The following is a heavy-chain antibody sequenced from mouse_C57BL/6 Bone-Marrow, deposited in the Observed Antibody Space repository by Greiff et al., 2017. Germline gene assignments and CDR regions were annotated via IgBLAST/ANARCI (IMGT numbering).Heavy chain of an antibody. Sequence: EVQLQQSGTVLARPGASVKMSCKTSGYTFTSYWMHWVKQRPGQGLEWIGAIYPGNSDTSYNQKFKGKAKLTAVTSASTAYMELSSLTNEDSAVYYGTRDSKAWFAYWGQGTLVTVSA. V-gene: IGHV1-5*01. CDR3: TRDSKAWFAY. J-gene: IGHJ3*01. CDR2: IYPGNSDT. CDR1: GYTFTSYW. D-gene: IGHD2-5*01.